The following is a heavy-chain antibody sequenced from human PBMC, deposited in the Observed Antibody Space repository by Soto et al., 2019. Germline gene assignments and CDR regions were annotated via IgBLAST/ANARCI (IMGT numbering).Heavy chain of an antibody. J-gene: IGHJ4*02. CDR1: GFTFTSSA. V-gene: IGHV1-58*01. CDR2: IVVGSGNT. D-gene: IGHD3-22*01. Sequence: ASVKVSCKASGFTFTSSAVQWVRQARGQRLEWIGWIVVGSGNTNYAQKFQERITNTRDMSTSTTNMELNSLRSEDTAVYYCAADRPYYYDSSGSQTFDYWGQGTLVTVSS. CDR3: AADRPYYYDSSGSQTFDY.